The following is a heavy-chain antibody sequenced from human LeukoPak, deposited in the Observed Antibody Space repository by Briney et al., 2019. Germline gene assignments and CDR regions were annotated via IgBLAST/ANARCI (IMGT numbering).Heavy chain of an antibody. CDR1: GGSISSYY. Sequence: SETLSLTCTVSGGSISSYYGSWVRQPRGKGREWGGYIYYSGSTNYNPSLKSRVTISVDPSKNQFSLKLSSVTAADTAVYYCARANPGISIGGDAFDIWGQGTMVTVSS. D-gene: IGHD3-3*01. CDR2: IYYSGST. CDR3: ARANPGISIGGDAFDI. J-gene: IGHJ3*02. V-gene: IGHV4-59*01.